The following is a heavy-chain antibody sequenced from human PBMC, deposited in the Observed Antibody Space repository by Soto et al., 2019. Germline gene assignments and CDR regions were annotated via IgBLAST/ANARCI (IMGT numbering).Heavy chain of an antibody. J-gene: IGHJ6*02. CDR3: ARAPIDYSPYYGMDV. CDR1: GYTFTGYY. D-gene: IGHD4-4*01. CDR2: INPNSGGT. Sequence: QVQLVQSGAEVKKPGASVKVSCKASGYTFTGYYMHWVRQAPGQGLEWMGWINPNSGGTNYAQKFQGWVTMTRDTPISTAYMELSRLISDDTAVYYCARAPIDYSPYYGMDVRGQGTTVTVSS. V-gene: IGHV1-2*04.